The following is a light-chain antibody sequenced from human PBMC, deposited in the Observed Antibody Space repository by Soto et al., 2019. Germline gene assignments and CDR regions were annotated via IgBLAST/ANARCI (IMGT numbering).Light chain of an antibody. CDR3: CSYTANFAV. V-gene: IGLV2-11*01. J-gene: IGLJ2*01. Sequence: QPVLTQPRSVSGSPGQSVAISCTGTSSNVGVYSLVSWYQQHPGKAPKLILYDVTKRPSGVPDRFSGSKSGDTASLTISGLQAEDEADYYCCSYTANFAVFGGGTKLTVL. CDR2: DVT. CDR1: SSNVGVYSL.